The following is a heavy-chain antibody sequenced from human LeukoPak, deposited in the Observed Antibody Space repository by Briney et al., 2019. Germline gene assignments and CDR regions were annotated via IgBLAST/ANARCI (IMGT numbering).Heavy chain of an antibody. CDR1: GYTFTNYY. J-gene: IGHJ4*02. V-gene: IGHV1-46*01. Sequence: ASVKVSCKASGYTFTNYYMQWVRQAPGQGLEWMGIINPSGSSTTYAQRFQGRVTMTRNASTSTVYMELTSLRSEDTAVYYCGRARYCSSLSCSFDFWGQGSLVTVSS. CDR2: INPSGSST. D-gene: IGHD2-2*01. CDR3: GRARYCSSLSCSFDF.